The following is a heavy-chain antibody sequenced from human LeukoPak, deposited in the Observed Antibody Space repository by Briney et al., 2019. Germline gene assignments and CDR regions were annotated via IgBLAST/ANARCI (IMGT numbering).Heavy chain of an antibody. CDR3: AREYLVLAYYYDSSGPRGAFDI. D-gene: IGHD3-22*01. Sequence: SETLSLTCTVSGGSISSSSYYWGWIRQPPGKGLEWIGSIYYSGSTYYNPSLKSRVTISVDTSKNQFSLKLSSVTAADTAVYYCAREYLVLAYYYDSSGPRGAFDIWGQGTMVTVSS. V-gene: IGHV4-39*07. J-gene: IGHJ3*02. CDR2: IYYSGST. CDR1: GGSISSSSYY.